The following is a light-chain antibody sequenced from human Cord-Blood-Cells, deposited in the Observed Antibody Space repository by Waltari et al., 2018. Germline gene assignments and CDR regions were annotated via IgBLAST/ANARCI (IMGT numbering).Light chain of an antibody. CDR1: SSDVGSYNL. Sequence: QSALTQPASVSGSPGQSITISCTGTSSDVGSYNLVSWYQQHPGKAPKLMIYEGSNRHSGVSNRFSGSKSGNTAYLTISGLQAEDEADYYCCSYAGSSTWVFGGGTKLTVL. CDR2: EGS. CDR3: CSYAGSSTWV. J-gene: IGLJ3*02. V-gene: IGLV2-23*01.